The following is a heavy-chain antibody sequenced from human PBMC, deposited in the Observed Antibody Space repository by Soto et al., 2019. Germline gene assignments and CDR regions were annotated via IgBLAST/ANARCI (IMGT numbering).Heavy chain of an antibody. CDR3: ARGFSSVSMDA. D-gene: IGHD6-19*01. CDR1: GGSISSYH. Sequence: TLSLTCTVSGGSISSYHWSWIRQPPGKGLEWIGYIYSSGSANYNPSLKSRVTISRDTSKNQISLKVASVTAADTAGYYCARGFSSVSMDAWGQGTTVTVSS. J-gene: IGHJ6*02. V-gene: IGHV4-59*01. CDR2: IYSSGSA.